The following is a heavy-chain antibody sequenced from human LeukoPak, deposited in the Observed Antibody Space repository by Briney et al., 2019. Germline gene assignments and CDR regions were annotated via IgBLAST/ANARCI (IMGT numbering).Heavy chain of an antibody. Sequence: ASVKVSCKASGGTFSSYAISWVRQAPGQGLEWMGGIIPIFGTANYAQKFQGRVTITADKSTSTAYMELSSLRSEDTAVYYCARRDSSGYYPENWFDPWGQGTLVTVSS. CDR2: IIPIFGTA. D-gene: IGHD3-22*01. V-gene: IGHV1-69*06. J-gene: IGHJ5*02. CDR3: ARRDSSGYYPENWFDP. CDR1: GGTFSSYA.